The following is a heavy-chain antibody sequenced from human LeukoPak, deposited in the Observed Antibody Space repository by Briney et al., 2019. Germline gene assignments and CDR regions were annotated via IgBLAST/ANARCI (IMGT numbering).Heavy chain of an antibody. CDR3: AKDKFSGGSGSYYSGYFDY. J-gene: IGHJ4*02. V-gene: IGHV3-21*04. D-gene: IGHD3-10*01. CDR1: GFTFSSYS. Sequence: GGSLRLSCAASGFTFSSYSMNWVRQAPGKGLEWVSSISSSSSYIYHADSVKGRFTISRDNSKNSLYLQMNSLRTEDTALYYCAKDKFSGGSGSYYSGYFDYWGQGTLVTVSS. CDR2: ISSSSSYI.